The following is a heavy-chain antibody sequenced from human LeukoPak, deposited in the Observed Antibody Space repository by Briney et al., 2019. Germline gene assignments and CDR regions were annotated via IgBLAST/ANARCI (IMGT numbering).Heavy chain of an antibody. D-gene: IGHD4-17*01. Sequence: ASVKVSCKASGYTFTGYYMHWVRQAPGQGLEWMGWINPNSGGTNYAQKFQGRVTMTRDTSISTAYMELSRLRSDDTAVYYCARDGSFFGGDYAYYYYYMDVWGKGTTVTVSS. CDR1: GYTFTGYY. V-gene: IGHV1-2*02. CDR3: ARDGSFFGGDYAYYYYYMDV. CDR2: INPNSGGT. J-gene: IGHJ6*03.